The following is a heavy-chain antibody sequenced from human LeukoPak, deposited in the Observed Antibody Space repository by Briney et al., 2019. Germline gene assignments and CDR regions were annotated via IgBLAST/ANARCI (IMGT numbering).Heavy chain of an antibody. D-gene: IGHD1-26*01. Sequence: ASETLSLTCTVSGYSISSGYYWGWIRQPPGKGLEWIGSIYHSGSTYYNPSLKSRVTISVDTSKNQFSLKLSSVTAADTAVYYCARVQVGATSYFDYWGQGTLVTVSS. V-gene: IGHV4-38-2*02. CDR3: ARVQVGATSYFDY. CDR2: IYHSGST. J-gene: IGHJ4*02. CDR1: GYSISSGYY.